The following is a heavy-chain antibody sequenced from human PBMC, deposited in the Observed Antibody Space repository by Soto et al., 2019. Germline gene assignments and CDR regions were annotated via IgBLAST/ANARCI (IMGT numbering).Heavy chain of an antibody. V-gene: IGHV5-51*01. J-gene: IGHJ5*01. Sequence: PGYSLKDTCKGSGYRFTNFWIAWVRQMPGKGLEWMGIIYSGDSDTRYSPSFQDQVTISADKSISTAYLQWSSLKASDIVMYYCARLYGDGNLFDSLGQGTLVTVSS. CDR1: GYRFTNFW. CDR3: ARLYGDGNLFDS. D-gene: IGHD4-17*01. CDR2: IYSGDSDT.